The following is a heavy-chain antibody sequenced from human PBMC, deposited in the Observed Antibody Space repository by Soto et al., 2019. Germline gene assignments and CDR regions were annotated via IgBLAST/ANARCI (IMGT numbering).Heavy chain of an antibody. CDR2: ISAYNGNT. CDR3: ARDLRNFGVWGSYRPLGY. V-gene: IGHV1-18*01. CDR1: GYTFTSYG. Sequence: QVQLVQSGAEVKKPGASVKVSCKASGYTFTSYGISWVRQAPGQGLERMGWISAYNGNTNYPQKLQGRVTMTTDTSTSTVYMELRSLRSDDTAVYYCARDLRNFGVWGSYRPLGYWGQGALVTVSS. D-gene: IGHD3-16*02. J-gene: IGHJ4*02.